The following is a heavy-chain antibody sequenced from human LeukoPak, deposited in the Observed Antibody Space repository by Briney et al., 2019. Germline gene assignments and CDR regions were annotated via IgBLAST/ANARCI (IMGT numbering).Heavy chain of an antibody. Sequence: HPGGSLRLSCVASRFTFSSYAMSWVRQAPGKGLEWVSAISGSGGSTYYADSVKGRFTISRDNSKNTLYLQMNSLRAEDTAVYYCAKAPFPLWSKGWFDPWGQGTLVTVSS. CDR1: RFTFSSYA. D-gene: IGHD3-10*01. CDR3: AKAPFPLWSKGWFDP. J-gene: IGHJ5*02. V-gene: IGHV3-23*01. CDR2: ISGSGGST.